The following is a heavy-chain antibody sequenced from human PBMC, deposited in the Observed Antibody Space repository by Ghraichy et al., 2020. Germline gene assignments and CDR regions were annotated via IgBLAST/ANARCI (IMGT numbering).Heavy chain of an antibody. CDR1: GGTFSSYA. Sequence: SVKVSCKASGGTFSSYAISWVRQAPGQGLEWMGRIIPILGIANYAQKFQGRVTITADKSTSTAYMELSSLRSEDTAVYYCAREDGYGYNYWGGGAIDYWGQGTLVTVSS. D-gene: IGHD5-24*01. V-gene: IGHV1-69*04. J-gene: IGHJ4*02. CDR2: IIPILGIA. CDR3: AREDGYGYNYWGGGAIDY.